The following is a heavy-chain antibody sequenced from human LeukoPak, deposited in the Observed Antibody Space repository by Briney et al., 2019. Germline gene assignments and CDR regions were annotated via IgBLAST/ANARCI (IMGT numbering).Heavy chain of an antibody. CDR2: ISGNGVNT. CDR3: ATEKGDSPDY. Sequence: GGSLRLYCAASGFTFSNYAMSWVRQAPGKGLEWVSGISGNGVNTYHADSVKGRFTISRDNSKNTLYVQMHSLRAEDTAVYYCATEKGDSPDYWGQGTLVTVSS. V-gene: IGHV3-23*01. J-gene: IGHJ4*02. D-gene: IGHD2-21*01. CDR1: GFTFSNYA.